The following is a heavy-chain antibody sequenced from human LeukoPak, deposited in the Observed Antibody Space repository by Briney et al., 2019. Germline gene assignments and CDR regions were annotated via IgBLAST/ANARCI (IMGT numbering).Heavy chain of an antibody. D-gene: IGHD6-13*01. J-gene: IGHJ6*02. CDR1: GGSISSYY. Sequence: KASETLSLTCTVSGGSISSYYWSWIRQPTGKGLEWIGRIYTSGSTNYNPSLKSRVTMSVDTSKSQFSLKLSSVTAADTAVYYCAREGGIAASNYYYYGMDVWGQGTTVTVSS. CDR3: AREGGIAASNYYYYGMDV. V-gene: IGHV4-4*07. CDR2: IYTSGST.